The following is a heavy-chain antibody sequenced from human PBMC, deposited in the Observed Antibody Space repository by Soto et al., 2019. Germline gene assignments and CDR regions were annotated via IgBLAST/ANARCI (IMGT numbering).Heavy chain of an antibody. V-gene: IGHV3-33*01. CDR3: AREGSSWPFDY. Sequence: GGSLRLSCAASGFTFSSYGMHWVRQAPGKGLEWVAVIWYDGSNKYYADSVKGRFTISRDNSKNTLYLQMNSLRAEDTAVYYCAREGSSWPFDYWGQGTLVTVSS. CDR2: IWYDGSNK. J-gene: IGHJ4*02. CDR1: GFTFSSYG. D-gene: IGHD6-13*01.